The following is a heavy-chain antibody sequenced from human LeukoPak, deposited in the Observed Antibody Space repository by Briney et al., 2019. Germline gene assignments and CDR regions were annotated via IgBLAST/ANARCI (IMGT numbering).Heavy chain of an antibody. CDR1: GFTFSDYY. D-gene: IGHD3-3*01. J-gene: IGHJ4*02. CDR2: IRNKANSYTT. V-gene: IGHV3-72*01. Sequence: PGGSLRLSCAVSGFTFSDYYMDWVRQAPGKGLEWVGRIRNKANSYTTEYAASVKGRFTISRDDSKNSLYLQMNSLKAEDTAMYYCARGVLWGGYFYFDYWGQGTLVTVSS. CDR3: ARGVLWGGYFYFDY.